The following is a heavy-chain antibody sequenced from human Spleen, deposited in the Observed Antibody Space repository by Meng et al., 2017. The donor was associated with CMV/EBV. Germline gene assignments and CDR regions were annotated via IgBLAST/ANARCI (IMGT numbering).Heavy chain of an antibody. V-gene: IGHV4-61*01. J-gene: IGHJ4*02. Sequence: SSGSYYWSWIRQPPGQGLEWIAYIYYTGSTNYYPSLKSRVTISVDMSKNQFSLKLSSVTAADTAVYYCARSGYCSGGSCHFGYFDYWGQGTLVTVSS. CDR3: ARSGYCSGGSCHFGYFDY. D-gene: IGHD2-15*01. CDR2: IYYTGST. CDR1: SSGSYY.